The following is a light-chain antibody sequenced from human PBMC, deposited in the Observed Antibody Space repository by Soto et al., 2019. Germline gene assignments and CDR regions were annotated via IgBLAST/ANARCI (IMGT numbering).Light chain of an antibody. J-gene: IGKJ5*01. Sequence: IVLTQAPGTLSLSPGERATLSCRASQSIGSKYLAWYQQKPGQAPRLLIYGSSSRATGIPDRFSGSGSGTDFTLTISRLEPEDFAVYHCQQYNSSPITFGQGTRLEIK. CDR1: QSIGSKY. CDR2: GSS. V-gene: IGKV3-20*01. CDR3: QQYNSSPIT.